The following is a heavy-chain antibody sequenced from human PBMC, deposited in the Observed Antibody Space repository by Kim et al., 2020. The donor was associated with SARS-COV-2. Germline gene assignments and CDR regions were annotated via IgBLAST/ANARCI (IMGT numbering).Heavy chain of an antibody. V-gene: IGHV3-23*01. J-gene: IGHJ4*02. CDR3: AKGGRDIVVVVAATIDY. D-gene: IGHD2-15*01. CDR1: GFTFSSCA. Sequence: GGSLRLSCAASGFTFSSCAMNWVRQAPGKGLEWVSTISGSGGRTYYVDSVKGRFTISRDNSKNTLYLQMNSLRAEDTAVYYCAKGGRDIVVVVAATIDYWGQGTLVTVSS. CDR2: ISGSGGRT.